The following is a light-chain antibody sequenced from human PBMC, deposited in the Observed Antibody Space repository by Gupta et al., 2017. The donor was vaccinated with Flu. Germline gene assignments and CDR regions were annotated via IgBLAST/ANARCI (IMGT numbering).Light chain of an antibody. J-gene: IGLJ3*02. Sequence: SSAMVGINTVTCDQKFTETAPRLLIYNNNQRPSGGPDRSSGSKSGTSASLAISGLQSEDEADYYCSAWDDSLNGRVFGGGTKLAVL. CDR1: SAMVGINT. CDR3: SAWDDSLNGRV. CDR2: NNN. V-gene: IGLV1-44*01.